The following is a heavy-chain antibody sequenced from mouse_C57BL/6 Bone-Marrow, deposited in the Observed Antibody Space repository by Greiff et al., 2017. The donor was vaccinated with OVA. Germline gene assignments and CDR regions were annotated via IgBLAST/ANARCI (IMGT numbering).Heavy chain of an antibody. J-gene: IGHJ4*01. Sequence: EVQGVESGPSLVRPSQTLSLTCTVTGFSINSDCYWIWIRQFPGNKLEYIGYTFYSGITYYNPSLESRTYITRDTSKNQFSLKLSSVTTEDTATYYCARALRLRGYYAMDYWGQGTSVTVSS. CDR2: TFYSGIT. D-gene: IGHD3-2*02. CDR3: ARALRLRGYYAMDY. V-gene: IGHV3-3*01. CDR1: GFSINSDCY.